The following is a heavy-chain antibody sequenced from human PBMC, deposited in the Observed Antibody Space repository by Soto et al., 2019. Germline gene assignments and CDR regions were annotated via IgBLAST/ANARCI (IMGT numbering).Heavy chain of an antibody. Sequence: GGSLRLSCAASGFTFSSFGMHWARQAPGKGLEWVALISYDGSNKYYADSVKGRFTISRDKSKNTLYLQMNSLRAEDTAVYYCAKDRGWSSADLDYWGQGTLVTVSS. J-gene: IGHJ4*02. D-gene: IGHD6-19*01. V-gene: IGHV3-30*18. CDR3: AKDRGWSSADLDY. CDR2: ISYDGSNK. CDR1: GFTFSSFG.